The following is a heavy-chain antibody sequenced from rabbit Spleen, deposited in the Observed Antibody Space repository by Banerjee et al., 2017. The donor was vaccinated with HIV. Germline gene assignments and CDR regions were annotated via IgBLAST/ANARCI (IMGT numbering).Heavy chain of an antibody. Sequence: QEQLEESGGDLVKPGASLTLTCTASGVSFSSNYWICWVRQAPGKGLELIACIYAASGGSAWSANGSKGRFTISKTSSTTVTLQMTDLTAADAATYFCARNNVGAPGYGHTIALWGPGTLVTVS. CDR3: ARNNVGAPGYGHTIAL. J-gene: IGHJ4*01. D-gene: IGHD7-1*01. V-gene: IGHV1S45*01. CDR1: GVSFSSNYW. CDR2: IYAASGGSA.